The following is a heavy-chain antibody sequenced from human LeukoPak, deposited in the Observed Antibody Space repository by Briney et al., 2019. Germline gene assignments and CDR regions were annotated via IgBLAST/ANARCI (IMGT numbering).Heavy chain of an antibody. CDR3: AREGRYRYGYNEYHLYMDI. CDR1: GGSISSYY. V-gene: IGHV4-59*12. CDR2: IYYDGCT. Sequence: SETLSLTCTVSGGSISSYYWSWIRQSPGKGLEWIGYIYYDGCTNYNPSLRGRVTISVDTPKNQFSLKLSSVTAAETAVYYCAREGRYRYGYNEYHLYMDIWGKGTTVTVSS. J-gene: IGHJ6*03. D-gene: IGHD5-18*01.